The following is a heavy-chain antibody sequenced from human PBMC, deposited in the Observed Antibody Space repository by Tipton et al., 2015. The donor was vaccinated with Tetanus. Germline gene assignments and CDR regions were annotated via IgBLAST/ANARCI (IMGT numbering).Heavy chain of an antibody. CDR2: IHYSGST. V-gene: IGHV4-59*08. Sequence: TLSLTCTVSGVSITSDYWSWIRQPPGKGLEWIGYIHYSGSTNYNPSLKSRVTMSVDTSKNQFSLKLSSVTAADTAVYYCARHGGSGYCSNGVCYVGAFDIWGQGTMVTVSS. CDR3: ARHGGSGYCSNGVCYVGAFDI. D-gene: IGHD2-8*01. J-gene: IGHJ3*02. CDR1: GVSITSDY.